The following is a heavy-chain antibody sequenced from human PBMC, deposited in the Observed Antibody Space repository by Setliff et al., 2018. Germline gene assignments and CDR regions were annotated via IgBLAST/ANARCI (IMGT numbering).Heavy chain of an antibody. Sequence: PSETLSLTCTVSRGSIRDITYHWGWIRQPPGKGLEWIGSIYYSGNTNYNPSLKSRVTISVDTSKNQFSLKLSSVTAADTAVYYCARDGSTYYYDSSGYLLWGQGTMVTV. D-gene: IGHD3-22*01. CDR1: RGSIRDITYH. J-gene: IGHJ3*01. CDR2: IYYSGNT. CDR3: ARDGSTYYYDSSGYLL. V-gene: IGHV4-39*07.